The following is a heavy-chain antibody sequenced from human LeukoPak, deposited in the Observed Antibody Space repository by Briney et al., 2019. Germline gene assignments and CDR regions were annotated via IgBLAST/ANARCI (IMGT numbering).Heavy chain of an antibody. CDR1: GFTFSGYS. CDR2: ISSSSSYI. V-gene: IGHV3-21*01. Sequence: PGGSLRLSCAASGFTFSGYSMNWVRQAPGKGLEWVSSISSSSSYIYYADSVKGRFTISRDNAKNSLYLQMNSLRAEDTAVHYCARAYCGGDCYTFDYWGQGTLVTVSS. J-gene: IGHJ4*02. CDR3: ARAYCGGDCYTFDY. D-gene: IGHD2-21*02.